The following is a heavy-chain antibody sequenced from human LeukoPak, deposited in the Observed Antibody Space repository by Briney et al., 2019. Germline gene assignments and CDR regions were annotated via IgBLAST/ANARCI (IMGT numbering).Heavy chain of an antibody. CDR1: GPYSVDHS. V-gene: IGHV3-9*02. CDR2: IGNPLSQ. J-gene: IGHJ4*02. Sequence: PGGSLTPACSAAGPYSVDHSIHWVRQPPGKGPEWVSGIGNPLSQGYVDSVRGRFTISRGNAGNSVYLQMKSLRPEDTALYYCAAEIRRGDSPLDSWGQGTLVTVSS. CDR3: AAEIRRGDSPLDS.